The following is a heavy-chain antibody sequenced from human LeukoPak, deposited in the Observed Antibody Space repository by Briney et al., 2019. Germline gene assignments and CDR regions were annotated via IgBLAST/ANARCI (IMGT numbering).Heavy chain of an antibody. CDR1: GYTFTSYY. CDR2: INPSGGST. CDR3: ARDGVAAAGMVN. V-gene: IGHV1-46*01. D-gene: IGHD6-13*01. Sequence: GASVKVSCKASGYTFTSYYMHWVRQAPGQGLEWMGIINPSGGSTSYAQKFQGRVTMTRDMSTSTVYMELSSLRSEDTAVYYCARDGVAAAGMVNWGQGTLVTVSS. J-gene: IGHJ4*02.